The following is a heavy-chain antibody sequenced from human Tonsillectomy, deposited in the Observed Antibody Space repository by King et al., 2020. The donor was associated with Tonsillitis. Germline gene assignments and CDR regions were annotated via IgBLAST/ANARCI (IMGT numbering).Heavy chain of an antibody. CDR1: GFTFSSYV. V-gene: IGHV3-23*04. D-gene: IGHD1-26*01. Sequence: EVQLVESGGGLVQPGGSLRLSCAASGFTFSSYVMSWVRQAPGKGLECVSGISGSGDSTYYADSVKGRFTISGDNSKNTLYLQMNSLRAEDTAVYDCAKQGELIPQGLDYWGQGTLVTVSS. CDR3: AKQGELIPQGLDY. CDR2: ISGSGDST. J-gene: IGHJ4*02.